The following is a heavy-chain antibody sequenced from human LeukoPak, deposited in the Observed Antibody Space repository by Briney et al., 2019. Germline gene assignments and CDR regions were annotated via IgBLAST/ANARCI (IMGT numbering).Heavy chain of an antibody. CDR2: IYTSGST. V-gene: IGHV4-4*07. Sequence: KPSETLSLTSTVSGGSISSYYWSWIRQPAGKGLEWSGRIYTSGSTNYNPSLKSRVTMSVDTSKNQFSLKLSSVTAADTAVYYCARTTMVRPRGNRYYFDYWGQGTLVTVSS. D-gene: IGHD3-10*01. CDR3: ARTTMVRPRGNRYYFDY. CDR1: GGSISSYY. J-gene: IGHJ4*02.